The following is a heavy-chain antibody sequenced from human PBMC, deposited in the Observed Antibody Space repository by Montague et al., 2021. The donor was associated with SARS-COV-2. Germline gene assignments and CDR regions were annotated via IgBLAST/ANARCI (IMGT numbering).Heavy chain of an antibody. CDR3: AREVMGSVNYYQAIKYGLDV. J-gene: IGHJ6*02. CDR1: GDFVSSDGYY. V-gene: IGHV4-31*03. D-gene: IGHD3-10*01. CDR2: IYYSGST. Sequence: SLSLTCTISGDFVSSDGYYWSWIRQRPGKGLEWIGDIYYSGSTHYNPSLKGRVTISVDTSKNQFSLKLSSVTAADTAVYYCAREVMGSVNYYQAIKYGLDVWGQGTTVTVSS.